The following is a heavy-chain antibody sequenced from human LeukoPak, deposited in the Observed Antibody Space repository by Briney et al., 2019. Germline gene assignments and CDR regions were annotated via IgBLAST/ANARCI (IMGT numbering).Heavy chain of an antibody. CDR3: ARHQRIERMRYLDL. CDR1: GYSFTTYW. V-gene: IGHV5-51*01. D-gene: IGHD1-1*01. CDR2: IYPGDSDSS. J-gene: IGHJ2*01. Sequence: GESLKISCKGSGYSFTTYWIAWVRQMPGKGLEWMGIIYPGDSDSSRYSPSFQGQVTISADKSISTAYLQWSSLKASDTAMYYCARHQRIERMRYLDLWGRGTLVTVSS.